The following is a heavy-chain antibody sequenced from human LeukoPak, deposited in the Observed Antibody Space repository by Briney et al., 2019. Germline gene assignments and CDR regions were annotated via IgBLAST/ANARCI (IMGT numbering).Heavy chain of an antibody. CDR3: AKAGKGGSYRYYFDY. CDR1: GFTFSSYG. V-gene: IGHV3-30*02. CDR2: IRYDGSNK. D-gene: IGHD1-26*01. Sequence: PGGSLRLSCAASGFTFSSYGMHWVRQAPGKGLEWVAFIRYDGSNKYYADSVKGRFTISRDNSKNTLYLQMNSLRAEDTAVYYCAKAGKGGSYRYYFDYWGQGTLVTVSS. J-gene: IGHJ4*02.